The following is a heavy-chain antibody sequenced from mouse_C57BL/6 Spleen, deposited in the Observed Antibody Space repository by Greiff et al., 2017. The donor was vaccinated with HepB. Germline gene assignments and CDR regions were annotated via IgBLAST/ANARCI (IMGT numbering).Heavy chain of an antibody. D-gene: IGHD2-4*01. CDR3: ARQNDYEYAMDY. Sequence: VQLKESGPELVKPGASVKISCKASGYSFTDYNMNWVKQSNGKSLEWIGVINPNYGTTSYNQKFKGKATLTVNQSSSTAYMQLNGLTSEDSAVYYCARQNDYEYAMDYWGQGTSVTVSS. CDR2: INPNYGTT. CDR1: GYSFTDYN. V-gene: IGHV1-39*01. J-gene: IGHJ4*01.